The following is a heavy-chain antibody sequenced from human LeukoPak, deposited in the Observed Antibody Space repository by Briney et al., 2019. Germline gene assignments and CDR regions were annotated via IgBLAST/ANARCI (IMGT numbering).Heavy chain of an antibody. CDR3: ARESEGFGESRDY. Sequence: SETLSLTCTVSGGSISSYYWSWIRQPPGKGLEWIGYIYYSGSTNYNPSLKSRVTISVDTSNNQFSLKLSSVTAADTAVYYCARESEGFGESRDYWGQGTLVTVSS. D-gene: IGHD3-10*01. V-gene: IGHV4-59*01. J-gene: IGHJ4*02. CDR2: IYYSGST. CDR1: GGSISSYY.